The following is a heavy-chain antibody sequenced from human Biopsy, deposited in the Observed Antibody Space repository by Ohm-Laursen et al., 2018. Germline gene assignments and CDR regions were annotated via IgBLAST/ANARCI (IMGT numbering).Heavy chain of an antibody. CDR2: INCKTGAT. CDR3: ARDPLNGHKHFDY. Sequence: SVKVSCKASSYTFTDYNIHWMRKAPGQGLEWLGYINCKTGATNYAQKFQGTVTMTRDTSISTAYLALGSLRSADTAIYYCARDPLNGHKHFDYWGQGSLVTVSS. D-gene: IGHD2-8*01. CDR1: SYTFTDYN. J-gene: IGHJ4*02. V-gene: IGHV1-2*02.